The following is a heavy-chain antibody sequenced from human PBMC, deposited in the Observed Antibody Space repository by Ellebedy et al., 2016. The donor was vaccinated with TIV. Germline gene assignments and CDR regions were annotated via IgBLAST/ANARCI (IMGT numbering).Heavy chain of an antibody. CDR1: GFTFNNYA. CDR2: LSFDGSSE. V-gene: IGHV3-30-3*01. J-gene: IGHJ4*02. Sequence: GESLKISCAASGFTFNNYAMHRVRQAPGKGLEWVAVLSFDGSSEFYADSVKGRFTISRDNSMTTLYLEMNSLRAEDTAVYYCARDLDKSSGWYGGAAYWGQGTLVTVSS. D-gene: IGHD6-19*01. CDR3: ARDLDKSSGWYGGAAY.